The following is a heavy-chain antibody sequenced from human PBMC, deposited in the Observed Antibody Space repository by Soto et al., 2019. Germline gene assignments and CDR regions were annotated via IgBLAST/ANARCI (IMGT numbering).Heavy chain of an antibody. V-gene: IGHV3-7*01. CDR2: IKEDGSEK. CDR3: VRGSGFLLDQ. J-gene: IGHJ4*02. D-gene: IGHD6-19*01. Sequence: HLGGSLRLSCASAGFTFSGFWRNWVRQAPGKGLEWVAIIKEDGSEKYYVDSVKGRFSISRHKANNSLYLQMDSLRVEDTAVYCCVRGSGFLLDQCGQGTPLTVSS. CDR1: GFTFSGFW.